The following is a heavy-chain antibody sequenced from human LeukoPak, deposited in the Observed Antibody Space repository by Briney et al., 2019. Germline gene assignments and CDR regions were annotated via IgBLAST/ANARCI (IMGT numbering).Heavy chain of an antibody. J-gene: IGHJ4*02. CDR3: AREVGDTWSGYYVLDY. CDR2: IYSGGST. Sequence: PGGSLRLSCAASGFTVSSNYMSWVRQAPGKGLEWVSVIYSGGSTYYPDSVKGRFTISRDNSKNTLYLQMNSLEAEDTAVYYCAREVGDTWSGYYVLDYWGQGTLVTGPS. CDR1: GFTVSSNY. D-gene: IGHD3-9*01. V-gene: IGHV3-53*01.